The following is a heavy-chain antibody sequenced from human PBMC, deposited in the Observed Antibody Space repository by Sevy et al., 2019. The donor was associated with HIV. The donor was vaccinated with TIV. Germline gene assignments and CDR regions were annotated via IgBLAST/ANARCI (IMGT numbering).Heavy chain of an antibody. V-gene: IGHV3-21*06. J-gene: IGHJ4*02. CDR3: TRARGGVAASGDY. CDR1: GFTFSTYS. Sequence: GESLKISCAASGFTFSTYSMNWVRQAPGKGLEWVSSISSRSSHIYYAASVKGRFTVSRDNAKNSVFLQMNSRRAEDTAMYYCTRARGGVAASGDYWGQGTLVTVSS. D-gene: IGHD6-13*01. CDR2: ISSRSSHI.